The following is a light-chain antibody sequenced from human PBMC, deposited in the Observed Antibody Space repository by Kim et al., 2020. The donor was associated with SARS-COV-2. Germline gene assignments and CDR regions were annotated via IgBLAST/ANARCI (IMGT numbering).Light chain of an antibody. CDR2: DNN. Sequence: QNVTITGSGRGYNIGNNYVSWYQQLPGPAPKLLIYDNNERPSGIPDRFSGSKSGTSATLGITGLQTGDEADYYCGAWDSSLDALVFGGGTQLTVL. V-gene: IGLV1-51*01. CDR3: GAWDSSLDALV. J-gene: IGLJ2*01. CDR1: GYNIGNNY.